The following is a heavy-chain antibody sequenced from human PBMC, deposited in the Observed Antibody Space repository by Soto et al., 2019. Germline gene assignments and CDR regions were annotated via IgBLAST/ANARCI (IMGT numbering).Heavy chain of an antibody. CDR2: IYYSGST. Sequence: PSETLSLTCNVSGASISSGDYYWSWIRQHPGKGLEWIGYIYYSGSTYYNPSLKSRVTISVDTSKNQFSLKLSSVTAADTAVYYCARQRFPYGMDVWGQGTTVTVSS. V-gene: IGHV4-30-4*01. CDR1: GASISSGDYY. J-gene: IGHJ6*02. D-gene: IGHD3-3*01. CDR3: ARQRFPYGMDV.